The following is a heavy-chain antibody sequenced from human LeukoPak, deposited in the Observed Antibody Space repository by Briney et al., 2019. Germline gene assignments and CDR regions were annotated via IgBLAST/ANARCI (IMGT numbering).Heavy chain of an antibody. CDR2: IQQDGSEK. Sequence: PGGSLRLSCAASGFTFSSYWMSWVRPAPGKGMEWAANIQQDGSEKYYVDSVKGRFTISRDNPRNSLYLQMNSLRAEDTAVYYCARGEYYYDGGYWGQGTLVTVSS. V-gene: IGHV3-7*04. CDR3: ARGEYYYDGGY. D-gene: IGHD3-22*01. CDR1: GFTFSSYW. J-gene: IGHJ4*02.